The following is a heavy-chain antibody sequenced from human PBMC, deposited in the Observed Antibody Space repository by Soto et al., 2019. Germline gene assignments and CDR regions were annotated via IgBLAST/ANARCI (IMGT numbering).Heavy chain of an antibody. J-gene: IGHJ4*02. D-gene: IGHD3-3*02. CDR2: IYHSGNT. CDR3: ETVKLAGRGSFHD. CDR1: GYSITNGYY. V-gene: IGHV4-38-2*01. Sequence: PSETLSLTCAVSGYSITNGYYWGWIRQPPGKGLEWIGSIYHSGNTYYNPSLKSRVTLSIDTSKNQFSLKLRSVTAADTAMYYCETVKLAGRGSFHDWGQGTLVTVSS.